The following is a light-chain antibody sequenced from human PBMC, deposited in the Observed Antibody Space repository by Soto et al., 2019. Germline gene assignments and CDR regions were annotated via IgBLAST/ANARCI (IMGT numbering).Light chain of an antibody. J-gene: IGLJ2*01. V-gene: IGLV2-14*01. CDR1: SSDVGGYNY. Sequence: QSALTQPASVSGSPGQSITISCTGTSSDVGGYNYVSWYQQHPGKAPKLMIYDVSNRPSGVSNRFSGSKSGNTASLTISGLDAEDAADYCCSSYTSSSPLVFGGGTKLTVL. CDR2: DVS. CDR3: SSYTSSSPLV.